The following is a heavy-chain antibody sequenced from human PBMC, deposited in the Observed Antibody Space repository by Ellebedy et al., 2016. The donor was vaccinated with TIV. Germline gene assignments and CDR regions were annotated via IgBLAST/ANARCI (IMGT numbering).Heavy chain of an antibody. J-gene: IGHJ6*03. CDR2: ISSSGSTI. V-gene: IGHV3-11*01. D-gene: IGHD2-8*01. Sequence: GESLKISXAASGFTFSDYYMSWIRQAPGKGLEWVSYISSSGSTIYYADSVKGRFTISRDNAKNSLYLQMNSLRAEDTAVYYCARATGYCTNGVCYGDLNYYYYMDVWGKGTTVTVSS. CDR3: ARATGYCTNGVCYGDLNYYYYMDV. CDR1: GFTFSDYY.